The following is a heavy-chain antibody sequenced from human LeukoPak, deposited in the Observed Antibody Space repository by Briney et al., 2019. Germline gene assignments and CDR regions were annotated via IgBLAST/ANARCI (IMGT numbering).Heavy chain of an antibody. CDR1: GFTFSSYW. Sequence: GGSLRLSCAASGFTFSSYWMSWVRQAPGKGLEWVANIKQDGSEKYYVDSVKGRFTISRDNSKNTLYLQMNSLRLEDTAVYYCAQNGPSDSSGHKLVYFDYWGQGTLVTVSS. V-gene: IGHV3-7*03. J-gene: IGHJ4*01. CDR2: IKQDGSEK. D-gene: IGHD6-19*01. CDR3: AQNGPSDSSGHKLVYFDY.